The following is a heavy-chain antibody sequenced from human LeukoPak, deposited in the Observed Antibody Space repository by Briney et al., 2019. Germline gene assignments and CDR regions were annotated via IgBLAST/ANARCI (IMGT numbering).Heavy chain of an antibody. CDR3: ARSYCSGGSCYPLLFDY. CDR2: IKKDGSEK. D-gene: IGHD2-15*01. V-gene: IGHV3-7*01. J-gene: IGHJ4*02. CDR1: GFTFSSYW. Sequence: GGSLRLSCAASGFTFSSYWMSWVRQAPGKGLEWVASIKKDGSEKYYVDSVKGRFTISRDNAKNSLYLQMNSLRAEDAAVYYCARSYCSGGSCYPLLFDYWGQGTLVTVSS.